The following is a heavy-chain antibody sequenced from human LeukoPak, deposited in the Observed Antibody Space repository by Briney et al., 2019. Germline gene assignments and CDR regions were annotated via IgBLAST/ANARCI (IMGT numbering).Heavy chain of an antibody. CDR1: GFTFSSYG. Sequence: PGRSLRLSRAASGFTFSSYGMHWVRQAPGKGLEWGAVIWYDGSNKYYADSVKGRFTISRDNSKNTLYLQMNSLRAEDTAVYCCAKDGDSPEDAFDIWGQGTMVTVSS. D-gene: IGHD7-27*01. V-gene: IGHV3-33*06. CDR2: IWYDGSNK. CDR3: AKDGDSPEDAFDI. J-gene: IGHJ3*02.